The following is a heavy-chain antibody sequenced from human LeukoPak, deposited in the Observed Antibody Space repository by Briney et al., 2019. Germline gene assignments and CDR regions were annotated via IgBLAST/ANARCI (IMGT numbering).Heavy chain of an antibody. V-gene: IGHV1-2*02. CDR1: GYTFTSYD. J-gene: IGHJ4*02. CDR2: INPNSGGT. Sequence: ASVKVSCKASGYTFTSYDINWVRQATGQGLEWMGWINPNSGGTNYAQKFQGRVTMTRDTSISTAYMELSRLRSDDTAVYYCARAPKRYCSGGSCSEPVDYWGQGTLVTVSS. D-gene: IGHD2-15*01. CDR3: ARAPKRYCSGGSCSEPVDY.